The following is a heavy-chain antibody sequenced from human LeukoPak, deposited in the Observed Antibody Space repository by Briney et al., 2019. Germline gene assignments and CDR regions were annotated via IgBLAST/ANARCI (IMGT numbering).Heavy chain of an antibody. CDR2: MSNSGSTI. V-gene: IGHV3-11*01. CDR1: GFSFSDYY. CDR3: ASVLWFGGIFFDY. D-gene: IGHD3-10*01. J-gene: IGHJ4*02. Sequence: GESLRLSCAASGFSFSDYYMSWIRQAPGKGLEWVSYMSNSGSTIYYADSVKGRFTISRDNTKNSLYLQMNSLRAEDTAVYYCASVLWFGGIFFDYWGQGTLVTVSS.